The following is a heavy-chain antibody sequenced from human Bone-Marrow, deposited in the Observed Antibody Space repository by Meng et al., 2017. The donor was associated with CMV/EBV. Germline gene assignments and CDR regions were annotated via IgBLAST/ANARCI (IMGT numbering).Heavy chain of an antibody. CDR3: ARERPADYTTNSRYGYYFDY. CDR1: GYTFTSYD. CDR2: MNPNSGNT. J-gene: IGHJ4*02. D-gene: IGHD4-11*01. V-gene: IGHV1-8*01. Sequence: ASVKVSCKASGYTFTSYDINWVRQATGQGLEWMGWMNPNSGNTGYAQKFQGRVTMTRNTSISTAYMEVTRLTSDDTVVYYCARERPADYTTNSRYGYYFDYWGQGTLVTVSS.